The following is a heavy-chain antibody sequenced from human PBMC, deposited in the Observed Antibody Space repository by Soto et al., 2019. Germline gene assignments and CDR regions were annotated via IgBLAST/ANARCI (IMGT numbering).Heavy chain of an antibody. CDR3: ARPYALGYCSGGSCYSSDGIDY. CDR1: GFTFSNFW. J-gene: IGHJ4*02. Sequence: EVHLVESGGGLVQPGGSLRLSCAASGFTFSNFWLSWVRQAPGKGLEWVANIKQDGSEKYYVDSVKGRFTISRDNAKNSLYLQMNSLRAEDTAVYYCARPYALGYCSGGSCYSSDGIDYWGQGTLVTVSS. CDR2: IKQDGSEK. V-gene: IGHV3-7*01. D-gene: IGHD2-15*01.